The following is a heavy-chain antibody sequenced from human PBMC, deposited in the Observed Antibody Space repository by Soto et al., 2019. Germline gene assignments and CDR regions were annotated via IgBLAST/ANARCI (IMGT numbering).Heavy chain of an antibody. CDR3: ARGDDFWNGPGDY. J-gene: IGHJ4*02. V-gene: IGHV1-18*01. CDR2: ISVYNGNV. D-gene: IGHD3-3*01. CDR1: GYSFTSYG. Sequence: QVQLVQSGAEVKKPGASVKVSCKASGYSFTSYGLSWVRQAPGRGLEWMGWISVYNGNVNYAQKFQDRVTMTTDTSTSTAYMELRSLRSDDTTVYYCARGDDFWNGPGDYWGQGTLVTVSS.